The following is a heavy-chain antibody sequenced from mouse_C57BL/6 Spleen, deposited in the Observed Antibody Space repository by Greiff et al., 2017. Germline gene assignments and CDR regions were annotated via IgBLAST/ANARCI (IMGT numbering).Heavy chain of an antibody. V-gene: IGHV1-15*01. J-gene: IGHJ3*01. D-gene: IGHD2-2*01. Sequence: QVQLQQSGAELVRPGASVTLSCKASGYTFTDYEMHWVKQTPVHGLEWIGAIDPETGGTAYNQKFEGKAILTADKSSSTAYMELRSLTSEDSAVYYCTIYYGYDGAWFAYWGQGTLVTVSA. CDR1: GYTFTDYE. CDR3: TIYYGYDGAWFAY. CDR2: IDPETGGT.